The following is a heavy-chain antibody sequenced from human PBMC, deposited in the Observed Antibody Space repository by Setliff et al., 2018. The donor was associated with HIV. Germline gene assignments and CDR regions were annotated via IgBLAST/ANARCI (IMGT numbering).Heavy chain of an antibody. Sequence: PGGSLRLSCAASGFTFDDYAMHWVRQAPGKGLEWVSGISWNSGSRGYADSVKGRFTISRDNAKNSLYLQMNSLRAEDTALYYCAKDYRDYYYFDYWGQGTRVTVSS. J-gene: IGHJ4*02. CDR3: AKDYRDYYYFDY. CDR1: GFTFDDYA. CDR2: ISWNSGSR. D-gene: IGHD4-17*01. V-gene: IGHV3-9*01.